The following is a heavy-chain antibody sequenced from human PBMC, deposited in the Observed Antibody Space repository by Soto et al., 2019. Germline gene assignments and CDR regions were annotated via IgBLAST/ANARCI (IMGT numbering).Heavy chain of an antibody. D-gene: IGHD5-12*01. CDR2: IRGDGSQK. CDR1: GFTFNDYW. V-gene: IGHV3-7*04. Sequence: EVQLVESGGGLVQPGGSLRLSCAASGFTFNDYWMSWMRQAPGKGLEWVANIRGDGSQKYYLGSVEGRFTISRDNAENSLVLQLNNLRVEDTAVYYCARDWRDGYTHGPDFWGQGTLVTVSS. CDR3: ARDWRDGYTHGPDF. J-gene: IGHJ4*02.